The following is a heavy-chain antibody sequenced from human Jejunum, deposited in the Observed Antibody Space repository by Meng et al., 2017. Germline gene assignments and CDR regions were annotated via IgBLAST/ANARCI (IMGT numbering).Heavy chain of an antibody. V-gene: IGHV6-1*01. J-gene: IGHJ4*02. D-gene: IGHD1/OR15-1a*01. CDR3: ARDYGTSRPFEY. CDR1: RDSVSSTGDA. CDR2: TYYRSKWYN. Sequence: VHLQPAGPGPVKPSQALSRTCAIYRDSVSSTGDAWNWIRQSPSRGLEWLGRTYYRSKWYNDYAVSVKGRIAINPDTSKNQFFLPLNSVTPEDTAVYYCARDYGTSRPFEYWGQGILVTVSS.